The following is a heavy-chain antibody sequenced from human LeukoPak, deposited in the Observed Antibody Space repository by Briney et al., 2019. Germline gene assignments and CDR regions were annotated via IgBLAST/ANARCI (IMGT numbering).Heavy chain of an antibody. CDR2: IYPGDSES. Sequence: GESLKISCKGSGYSFSSYWFGWVRRMPGKGLEWMGIIYPGDSESRYSPSFQGQITISVDRSISTVYLQWSSLKASDTAMYYCARHPYISGKIIQIDYWGQGTLVTVSS. CDR3: ARHPYISGKIIQIDY. J-gene: IGHJ4*02. V-gene: IGHV5-51*01. D-gene: IGHD3-10*01. CDR1: GYSFSSYW.